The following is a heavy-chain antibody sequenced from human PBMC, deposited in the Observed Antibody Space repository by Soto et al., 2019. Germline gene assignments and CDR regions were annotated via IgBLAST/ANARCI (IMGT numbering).Heavy chain of an antibody. D-gene: IGHD3-10*01. V-gene: IGHV1-8*01. Sequence: ASVKVSCKASGYTFITYDINWVRQATGQGLEWMGWMNPSKGNAGYAQKFQGRLTMTRNTSISTAYMELSRLRTYDTALYFCPLRKERSGPNYYDSSRDGSLETV. J-gene: IGHJ5*01. CDR2: MNPSKGNA. CDR1: GYTFITYD. CDR3: PLRKERSGPNYYDS.